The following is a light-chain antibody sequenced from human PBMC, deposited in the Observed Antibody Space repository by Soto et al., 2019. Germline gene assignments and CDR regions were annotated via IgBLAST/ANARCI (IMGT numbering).Light chain of an antibody. J-gene: IGKJ2*01. CDR2: GAS. CDR1: QSVSSSY. CDR3: QQYGSSPPST. Sequence: EIVLTQSPGTLSLSPGERATLSCRASQSVSSSYLAWYQQKPGQAPRLLIYGASSRATGIPDRFSGSGSGTDFPLTISRLETEYFAVYYCQQYGSSPPSTFGQGTKLEIK. V-gene: IGKV3-20*01.